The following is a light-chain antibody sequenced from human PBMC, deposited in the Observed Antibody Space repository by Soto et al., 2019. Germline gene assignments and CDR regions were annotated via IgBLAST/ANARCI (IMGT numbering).Light chain of an antibody. CDR2: KAS. CDR3: QQYNGYSRT. Sequence: DIQMTQSHSTLSASVGDRVTITCRASQSISSWLAWYQQKPGKAPKLLIYKASILQSGVPSRFSGSGSGTEFTLTITSLQPDDFATYYCQQYNGYSRTFGQGTKVEV. V-gene: IGKV1-5*03. CDR1: QSISSW. J-gene: IGKJ1*01.